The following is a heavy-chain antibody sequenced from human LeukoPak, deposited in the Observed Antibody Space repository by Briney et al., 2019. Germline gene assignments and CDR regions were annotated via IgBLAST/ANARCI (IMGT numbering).Heavy chain of an antibody. Sequence: GGSLRLSCAASGFTFSSYSMNWVRQAPGKGLEWVSYISSSSTIYYADSVKGRFTISRDNAKNSLYLQMNSLRAEDTAVYYCARADLYYYDSSGYLGFDYWGQGTLVTVSS. J-gene: IGHJ4*02. D-gene: IGHD3-22*01. CDR1: GFTFSSYS. CDR3: ARADLYYYDSSGYLGFDY. V-gene: IGHV3-48*01. CDR2: ISSSSTI.